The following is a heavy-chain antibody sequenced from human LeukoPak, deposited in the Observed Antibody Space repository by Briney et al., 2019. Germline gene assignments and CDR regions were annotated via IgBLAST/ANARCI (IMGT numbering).Heavy chain of an antibody. CDR2: ISTSGDIM. CDR1: GFTFRNYY. D-gene: IGHD5-18*01. J-gene: IGHJ4*02. Sequence: GSLRLSCSASGFTFRNYYMTWLRQTPGKGLEWLSYISTSGDIMDYADSVKGRFTISRDNAKASLYLQMKSLGADDTAIYYCAKGHTYGMIWGQGALVTVSS. V-gene: IGHV3-11*01. CDR3: AKGHTYGMI.